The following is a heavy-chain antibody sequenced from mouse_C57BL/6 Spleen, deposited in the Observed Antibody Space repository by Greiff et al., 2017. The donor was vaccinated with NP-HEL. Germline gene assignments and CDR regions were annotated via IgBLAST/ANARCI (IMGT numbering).Heavy chain of an antibody. J-gene: IGHJ1*03. CDR1: GFTFSDYG. V-gene: IGHV5-17*01. CDR2: ISSGSSTI. Sequence: EVKLVESGGGLVKPGGSLKLSCAASGFTFSDYGMHWVRQAPEKGLEWVAYISSGSSTIYYADTVKGRFTISRDNAKNTLFLQMTSLRSEDTAMYYCARPGSSRHWYFDVWGTGTTVTVSS. CDR3: ARPGSSRHWYFDV. D-gene: IGHD1-1*01.